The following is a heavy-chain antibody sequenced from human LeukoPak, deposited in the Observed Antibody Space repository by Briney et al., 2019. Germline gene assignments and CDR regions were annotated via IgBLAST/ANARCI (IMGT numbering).Heavy chain of an antibody. D-gene: IGHD1-26*01. CDR1: GFTFSSYA. CDR3: AKESSPGGWELLDNWFDP. CDR2: ISGSGGST. J-gene: IGHJ5*02. V-gene: IGHV3-23*01. Sequence: PGASLRLSCAASGFTFSSYAMSWVRQAPGKGLEWVSAISGSGGSTYYADSVKGRFTISRDNSKNTLYLQMNSLRAEDTAVYYCAKESSPGGWELLDNWFDPWGQGTLVTVSS.